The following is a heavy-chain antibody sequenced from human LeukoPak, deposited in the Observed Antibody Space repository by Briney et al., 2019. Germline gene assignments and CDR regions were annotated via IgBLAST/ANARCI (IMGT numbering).Heavy chain of an antibody. CDR1: GFTLGSYD. V-gene: IGHV3-48*03. D-gene: IGHD3-3*01. Sequence: PGGSLRLSGGASGFTLGSYDMNWVRQAPGKGLEWVSYISISGYTIYYGDSVKGRFTISRDNAKNSLYLQMNSLRAEDTAIYYCARGVGVVIANFYYYYMDVWGKGTTVTVSS. J-gene: IGHJ6*03. CDR3: ARGVGVVIANFYYYYMDV. CDR2: ISISGYTI.